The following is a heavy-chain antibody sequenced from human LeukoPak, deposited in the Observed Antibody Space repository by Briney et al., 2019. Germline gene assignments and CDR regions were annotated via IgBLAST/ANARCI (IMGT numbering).Heavy chain of an antibody. CDR1: GFTVSSNY. CDR2: ISGSGGST. V-gene: IGHV3-23*01. CDR3: AKDSSGYYSNWFDP. D-gene: IGHD3-22*01. J-gene: IGHJ5*02. Sequence: GGSLRLSCAASGFTVSSNYMSWVRQAPGKGLEWVSAISGSGGSTYYADSVKGRFTISRDNSKNTLYLQMNSLRAEDTAVYYCAKDSSGYYSNWFDPWGQGTLVTVSS.